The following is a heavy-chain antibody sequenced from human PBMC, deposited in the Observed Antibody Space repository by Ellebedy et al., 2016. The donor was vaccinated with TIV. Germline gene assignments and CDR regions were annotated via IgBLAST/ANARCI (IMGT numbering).Heavy chain of an antibody. CDR3: ARARCSGSYPGTDSHFDC. V-gene: IGHV3-64*01. CDR1: GFTFSSYA. J-gene: IGHJ4*02. CDR2: ISSNGGST. D-gene: IGHD3-10*02. Sequence: PGGSLRLSCAASGFTFSSYAMHWVRQTPGKGLEYVSAISSNGGSTYYATSVKGRFIISRDNSKNTLYLQMGSLRPEDMAVYYCARARCSGSYPGTDSHFDCWGQGTLVTVSS.